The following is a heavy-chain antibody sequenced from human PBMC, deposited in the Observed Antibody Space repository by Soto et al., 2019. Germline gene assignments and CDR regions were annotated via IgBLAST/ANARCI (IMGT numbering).Heavy chain of an antibody. J-gene: IGHJ4*02. CDR3: ATTVTTHTVNPDY. CDR1: GFTFSDYY. V-gene: IGHV3-11*01. Sequence: VQLLESGGGLVQPGGSLRLSCAASGFTFSDYYMSWIRQAPGKGLEWVSYISSSGSTIYYADSVKGRFTISRDNAKNSLYLQMNSLRAEDTAVYYCATTVTTHTVNPDYWGQGTLVTVSS. D-gene: IGHD4-17*01. CDR2: ISSSGSTI.